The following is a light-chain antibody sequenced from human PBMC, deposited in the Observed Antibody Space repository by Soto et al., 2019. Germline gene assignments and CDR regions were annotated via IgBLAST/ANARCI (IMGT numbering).Light chain of an antibody. CDR3: QQYNSYPWT. CDR2: QAS. CDR1: QSISSW. V-gene: IGKV1-5*03. Sequence: DIHMTQSPSTLSASVGDRVTITFLASQSISSWLAWYQQKPGKAPKLLISQASSLESGVPSRFSGSGSETEFTLTISGLQPDDFATYYCQQYNSYPWTFGQGTKVDIK. J-gene: IGKJ1*01.